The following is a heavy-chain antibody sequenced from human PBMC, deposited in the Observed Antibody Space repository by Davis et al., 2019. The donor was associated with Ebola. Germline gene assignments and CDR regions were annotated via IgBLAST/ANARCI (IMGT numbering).Heavy chain of an antibody. V-gene: IGHV4-61*01. CDR1: GDSVSRGNDY. CDR3: ARLSYNNYNYYGFDV. Sequence: PSETLSLTCTVSGDSVSRGNDYFCWIRQPPGKGLEWIGYIYSSGTTRYNPSLTIRVTLSVDTSKNEVSLRLTSVTVADTAMYYCARLSYNNYNYYGFDVWGQGTTVTVSS. J-gene: IGHJ6*02. CDR2: IYSSGTT. D-gene: IGHD2-8*01.